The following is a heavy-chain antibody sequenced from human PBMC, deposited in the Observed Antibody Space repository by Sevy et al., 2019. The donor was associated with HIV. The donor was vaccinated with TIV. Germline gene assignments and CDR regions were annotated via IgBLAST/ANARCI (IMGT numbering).Heavy chain of an antibody. CDR3: AKVKHVIVVVPAANPPDY. D-gene: IGHD2-2*01. CDR2: ISGSGGST. CDR1: GFTFSSYA. Sequence: GESLEISCAASGFTFSSYAMSWVRQAPGKGLEWVSAISGSGGSTYDADSVKGRFTISRDNSKNTLYLQMNSLRAEDTAVYYCAKVKHVIVVVPAANPPDYWGQGTLVTVSS. V-gene: IGHV3-23*01. J-gene: IGHJ4*02.